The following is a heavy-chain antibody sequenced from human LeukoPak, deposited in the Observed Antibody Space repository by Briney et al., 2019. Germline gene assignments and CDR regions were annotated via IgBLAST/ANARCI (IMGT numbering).Heavy chain of an antibody. Sequence: SETLSLTCAVYGGSFSGYYWSWIRQPPGKGLEWIGEINHSGSTNYNPSLKSRVTISVDTSKNQFSLKLSSVTAADTAVYYCARHLEGHYYMDVWGKGTTVTVSS. CDR3: ARHLEGHYYMDV. CDR1: GGSFSGYY. CDR2: INHSGST. V-gene: IGHV4-34*01. J-gene: IGHJ6*03. D-gene: IGHD1-1*01.